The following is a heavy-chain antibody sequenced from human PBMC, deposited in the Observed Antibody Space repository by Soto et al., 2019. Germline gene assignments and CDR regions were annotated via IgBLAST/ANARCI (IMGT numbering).Heavy chain of an antibody. CDR2: ISGKDGNT. D-gene: IGHD2-15*01. CDR1: GYTFSNHG. V-gene: IGHV1-18*04. CDR3: ARLHRYFSGGTYYSDWFDP. Sequence: ASVKVSYKASGYTFSNHGISWVRQAPGQGLEWMGWISGKDGNTDYAQKFQGRVTTTTDISTTAAYMELRSLRSDDTAVYYCARLHRYFSGGTYYSDWFDPWGQGTLVTVSS. J-gene: IGHJ5*02.